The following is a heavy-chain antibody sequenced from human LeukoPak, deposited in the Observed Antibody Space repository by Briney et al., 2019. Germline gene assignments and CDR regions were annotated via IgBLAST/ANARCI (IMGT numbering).Heavy chain of an antibody. V-gene: IGHV2-5*02. CDR2: IYWDDDK. CDR1: GFSLSTSGMG. D-gene: IGHD2-21*01. J-gene: IGHJ4*02. Sequence: SGPTLVKPRQTLTLTCTFSGFSLSTSGMGVGWFRQPPGKALEWLTLIYWDDDKRYSQSLSSRLAITKDTSKNQVVLTMTNVDPMDTATYYCAHTPSFTYWGQGTLVTLSS. CDR3: AHTPSFTY.